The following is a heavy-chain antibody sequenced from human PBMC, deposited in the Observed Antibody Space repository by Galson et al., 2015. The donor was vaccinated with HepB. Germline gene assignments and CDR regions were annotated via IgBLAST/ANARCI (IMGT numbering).Heavy chain of an antibody. CDR1: GFTFGDYA. V-gene: IGHV3-49*03. J-gene: IGHJ4*02. CDR2: IRSKAYGGTT. D-gene: IGHD6-19*01. CDR3: TRDEAVAGMGVFYYFDY. Sequence: SLRLSCAASGFTFGDYAMSWFRQAPGKGLKWVGFIRSKAYGGTTEYAASVKGRFTISGDDSKSIAYLQMNSLKTEDTAVYYCTRDEAVAGMGVFYYFDYWGQGTLVTVSS.